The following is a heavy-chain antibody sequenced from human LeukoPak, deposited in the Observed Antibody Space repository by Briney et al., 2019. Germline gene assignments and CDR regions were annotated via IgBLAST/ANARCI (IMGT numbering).Heavy chain of an antibody. J-gene: IGHJ5*02. CDR3: ARHEGDGYNSLGWFDP. CDR1: GGTFISYA. V-gene: IGHV1-69*01. D-gene: IGHD5-24*01. Sequence: SVKVSCKASGGTFISYAISWVRQAPGQGLEWMGGIIPIFGTANYAQKFQGRVTITADESTSTAYMELSSLRSEDTAVYYCARHEGDGYNSLGWFDPWGQGTLVTVSS. CDR2: IIPIFGTA.